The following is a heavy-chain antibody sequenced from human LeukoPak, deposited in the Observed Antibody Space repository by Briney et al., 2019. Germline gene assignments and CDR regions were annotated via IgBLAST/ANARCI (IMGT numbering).Heavy chain of an antibody. J-gene: IGHJ5*02. V-gene: IGHV4-39*07. CDR2: IYYSGST. CDR3: ARTTVTAGRTNWFDP. CDR1: GGSISSTSYY. D-gene: IGHD4-17*01. Sequence: SETLSLTCVVSGGSISSTSYYWGWIRQPPGKGLEWIGSIYYSGSTYYSPSLKSRVTISVDTSKNQFSLKLSSVTAADTAVYYCARTTVTAGRTNWFDPWGQGTLVIVSS.